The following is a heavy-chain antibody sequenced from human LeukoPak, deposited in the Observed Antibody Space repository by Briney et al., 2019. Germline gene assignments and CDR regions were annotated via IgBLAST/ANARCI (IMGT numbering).Heavy chain of an antibody. V-gene: IGHV3-21*01. D-gene: IGHD6-6*01. J-gene: IGHJ4*02. CDR1: GFTFSSYS. CDR2: ISSSSSYI. Sequence: GGSLRLSCAASGFTFSSYSMNWVRQAPGKGLEWVSSISSSSSYIYYADSVKGRFTISRDNAKNSLYLQMNSLRAEDTAVYYCARGRPGLSIAARPHDYWAREPWSPSPQ. CDR3: ARGRPGLSIAARPHDY.